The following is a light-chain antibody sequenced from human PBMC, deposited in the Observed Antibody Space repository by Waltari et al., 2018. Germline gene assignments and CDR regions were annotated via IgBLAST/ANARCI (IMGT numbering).Light chain of an antibody. J-gene: IGLJ3*02. CDR2: DVS. V-gene: IGLV2-11*01. CDR3: SSYADSYTWV. CDR1: SSAVGGYNY. Sequence: QSALTQPRSVSGSPGQSVTISCTGPSSAVGGYNYVSWYQQHPGKAPKLMIYDVSRRPSGVPDRFSGSKSGNTASLTISGLQADDEANYYCSSYADSYTWVFGGGTKLTVL.